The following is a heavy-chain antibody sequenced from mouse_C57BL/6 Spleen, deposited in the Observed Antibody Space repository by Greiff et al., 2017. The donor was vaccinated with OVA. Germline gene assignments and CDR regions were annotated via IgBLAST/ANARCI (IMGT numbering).Heavy chain of an antibody. V-gene: IGHV5-15*04. CDR1: GFTFSDYG. D-gene: IGHD4-1*01. CDR2: ISNLAYSI. J-gene: IGHJ1*03. Sequence: EVMLVESGGGLVQPGGSLKLSCAASGFTFSDYGMAWVRQAPRKGPEWVAFISNLAYSIYYADTVTGRFTIFRENAKNTLYLEMSSLRSEDTAMYYCARQGTGTGYFDVWGTGTTVTVSS. CDR3: ARQGTGTGYFDV.